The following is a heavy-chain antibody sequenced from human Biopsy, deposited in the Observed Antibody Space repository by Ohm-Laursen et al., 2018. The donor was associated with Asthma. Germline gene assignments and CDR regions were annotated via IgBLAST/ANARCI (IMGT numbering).Heavy chain of an antibody. CDR1: YGSITSGGYY. J-gene: IGHJ4*02. CDR3: ARAQDYYDSGGYYRSFDY. V-gene: IGHV4-31*03. D-gene: IGHD3-22*01. Sequence: LSLTCTVSYGSITSGGYYWTWIRQHPGKGLEWIGFIYYSGSTYYNPSLKSRVSISIDTSKNQFSLKLSSVTAADTAVYYCARAQDYYDSGGYYRSFDYWGQGTLVTVSS. CDR2: IYYSGST.